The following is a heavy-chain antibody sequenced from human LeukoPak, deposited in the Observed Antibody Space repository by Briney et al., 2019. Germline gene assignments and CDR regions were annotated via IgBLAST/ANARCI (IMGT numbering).Heavy chain of an antibody. CDR1: GFTFSSYA. J-gene: IGHJ5*02. CDR2: ISGSGGST. Sequence: GGSLRLSCAASGFTFSSYAMSWVRQAPGKGLEWVSAISGSGGSTYYADSVKGRFTISRDNSKNTLYLQMNSLRAEDTAVYYCAKIESNIVVVVAAGGDNWFDPWGQGTLVAVSS. D-gene: IGHD2-15*01. CDR3: AKIESNIVVVVAAGGDNWFDP. V-gene: IGHV3-23*01.